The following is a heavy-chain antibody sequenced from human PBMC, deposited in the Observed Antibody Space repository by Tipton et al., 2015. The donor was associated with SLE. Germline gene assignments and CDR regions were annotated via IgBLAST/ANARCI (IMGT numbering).Heavy chain of an antibody. D-gene: IGHD2-2*01. CDR1: GGSISSSIYY. V-gene: IGHV4-39*07. J-gene: IGHJ4*02. CDR2: IYYSGRT. CDR3: ARHGRGSAFFDY. Sequence: LRLSCTVSGGSISSSIYYWGWIRQPPGKGLEWIGSIYYSGRTYYNPSLKSRVTVSVDTSKNQFSLKLSSVTAADTAVYYCARHGRGSAFFDYWGQGTLVTVSS.